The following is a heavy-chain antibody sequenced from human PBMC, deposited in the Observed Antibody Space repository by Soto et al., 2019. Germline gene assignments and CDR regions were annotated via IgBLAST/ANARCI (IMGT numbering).Heavy chain of an antibody. CDR1: GFTFSSYA. Sequence: GGSLRLSCAASGFTFSSYAMSWVRQAPGKGLEWVSAISGSGGSTYYADSVKGRFTISRDNSKNTLYLQMNSLRAEDTAVYYCAKGLSGYSYGLLDAFDIWGQGTMVTVSS. CDR3: AKGLSGYSYGLLDAFDI. V-gene: IGHV3-23*01. D-gene: IGHD5-18*01. CDR2: ISGSGGST. J-gene: IGHJ3*02.